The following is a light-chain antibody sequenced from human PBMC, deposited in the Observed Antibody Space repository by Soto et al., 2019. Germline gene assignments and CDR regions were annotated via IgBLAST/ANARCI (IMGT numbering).Light chain of an antibody. J-gene: IGLJ3*02. CDR3: NSYAGSNNLV. V-gene: IGLV2-8*01. Sequence: QSALTQPASVSGSPGQSITISCTGTSSDVGGYDDVSWYQQHPGKAPKLMIYEVSKRPSGVPDRFSGSKPGNTASLTVSGLQAEDEADYYCNSYAGSNNLVFGGGTKLPVL. CDR2: EVS. CDR1: SSDVGGYDD.